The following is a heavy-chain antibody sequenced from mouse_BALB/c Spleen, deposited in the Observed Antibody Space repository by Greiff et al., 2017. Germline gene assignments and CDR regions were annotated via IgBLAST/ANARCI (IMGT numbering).Heavy chain of an antibody. CDR3: ARLGRYDYWYFDV. CDR1: GYTFTDYA. D-gene: IGHD2-14*01. CDR2: ISTYYGDA. Sequence: VQLQESGAELVRPGVSVKISCKGSGYTFTDYAMHWVKQSHAKSLEWIGVISTYYGDASYNQKFKGKATLTVDKSSSTAYMQLKSLTSEDSAVYDCARLGRYDYWYFDVWGAGTTVTVSS. V-gene: IGHV1S137*01. J-gene: IGHJ1*01.